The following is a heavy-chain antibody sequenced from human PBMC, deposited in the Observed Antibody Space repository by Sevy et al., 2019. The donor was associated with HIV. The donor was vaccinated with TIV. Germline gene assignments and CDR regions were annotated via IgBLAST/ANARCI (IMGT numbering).Heavy chain of an antibody. CDR3: AKDFRPYRAAVFDY. Sequence: GGSLRLSCVASGFNFNFYAMSWVRLAPGKGLEWVSSIGATASTTYYADSVKGRFTVSRDNSKNVLSLQMDSLRVDDTALYYCAKDFRPYRAAVFDYWGQGVLVTVSS. CDR2: IGATASTT. J-gene: IGHJ4*02. D-gene: IGHD6-25*01. V-gene: IGHV3-23*01. CDR1: GFNFNFYA.